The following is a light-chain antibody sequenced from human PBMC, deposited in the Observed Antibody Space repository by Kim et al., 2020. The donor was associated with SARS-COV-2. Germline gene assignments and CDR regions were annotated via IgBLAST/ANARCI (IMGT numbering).Light chain of an antibody. CDR1: QGISNY. Sequence: ASVEDRVTITCRASQGISNYLAWYQQDPGKAPKLLIYGASTLASGVPSRFSGSGSGTEFTLTISSLQPEDFVTYFCQQFNVDPRTFGQGTKVDIK. J-gene: IGKJ1*01. V-gene: IGKV1-9*01. CDR3: QQFNVDPRT. CDR2: GAS.